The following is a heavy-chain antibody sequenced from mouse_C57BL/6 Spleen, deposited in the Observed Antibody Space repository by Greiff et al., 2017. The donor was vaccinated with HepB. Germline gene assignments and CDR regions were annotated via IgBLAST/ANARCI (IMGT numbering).Heavy chain of an antibody. CDR1: GYTFTSYW. CDR2: IHPNSGST. J-gene: IGHJ3*01. CDR3: ARDYGSSSFAY. V-gene: IGHV1-64*01. Sequence: QVQLQQPGAELVKPGASVKLSCKASGYTFTSYWMHWVKQRPGQGLEWIGMIHPNSGSTNYNEKFKSKATLTVDKSSSTAYMQLSSLTSEDSAVYYCARDYGSSSFAYWGQGTLFTVSA. D-gene: IGHD1-1*01.